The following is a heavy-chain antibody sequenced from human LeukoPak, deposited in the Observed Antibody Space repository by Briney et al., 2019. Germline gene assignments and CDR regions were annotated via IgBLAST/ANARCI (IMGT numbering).Heavy chain of an antibody. J-gene: IGHJ4*02. Sequence: SETLSLTCTVSGGSISSSSYYWGWIRQPPGKGLEWIGSIYYSGNSYYNPSLKSRATISVDTSKNHFSLRLRSVTAADTAIYYCARAETYSSGWYDAFFDYWGQGTLVTVSS. CDR2: IYYSGNS. CDR1: GGSISSSSYY. D-gene: IGHD6-19*01. CDR3: ARAETYSSGWYDAFFDY. V-gene: IGHV4-39*02.